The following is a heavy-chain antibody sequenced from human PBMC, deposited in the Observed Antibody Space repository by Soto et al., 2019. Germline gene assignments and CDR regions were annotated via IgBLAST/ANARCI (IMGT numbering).Heavy chain of an antibody. J-gene: IGHJ4*02. Sequence: GGSLRLSCAASGFTFSSYGMHWVRQAPGKGLEWVAVISYDGSNKYYADSVKGRFTISRDNSKNTLYLQMNSLRAEDTAVYYCAKDGSIVGATLGSDFDYWGQGTLVTVSS. CDR2: ISYDGSNK. CDR3: AKDGSIVGATLGSDFDY. CDR1: GFTFSSYG. D-gene: IGHD1-26*01. V-gene: IGHV3-30*18.